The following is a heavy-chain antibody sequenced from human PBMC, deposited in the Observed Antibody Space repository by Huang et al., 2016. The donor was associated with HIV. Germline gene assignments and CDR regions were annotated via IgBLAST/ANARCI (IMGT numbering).Heavy chain of an antibody. Sequence: QLQLQESGPGLVRPSETLSLICTVSGGSITDSNYYWGLIRQPPGKGLEWIGSIYFGGDTDYNPSLESRGTMSVDTSKNRFSLDIRSVAVADTAIYYCARHFGSWSGYFDSWGQGTLVPVSS. CDR1: GGSITDSNYY. V-gene: IGHV4-39*01. CDR3: ARHFGSWSGYFDS. D-gene: IGHD3-10*01. J-gene: IGHJ4*02. CDR2: IYFGGDT.